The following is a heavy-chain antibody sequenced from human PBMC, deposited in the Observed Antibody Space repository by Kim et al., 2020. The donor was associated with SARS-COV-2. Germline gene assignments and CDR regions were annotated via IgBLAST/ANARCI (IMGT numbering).Heavy chain of an antibody. D-gene: IGHD1-1*01. Sequence: SETLSLTCTVSGVSISRSNSHWGWIRQPPGKGLEGIGRVYYSGSTFYNPSLKSRVIISVDTSENQLSLKLTSVTAADTSVYYCARREMTGMGGRCWFDP. CDR2: VYYSGST. J-gene: IGHJ5*02. CDR1: GVSISRSNSH. V-gene: IGHV4-39*01. CDR3: ARREMTGMGGRCWFDP.